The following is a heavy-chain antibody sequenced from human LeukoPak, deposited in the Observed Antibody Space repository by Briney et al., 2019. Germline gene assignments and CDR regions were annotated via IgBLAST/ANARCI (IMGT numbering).Heavy chain of an antibody. V-gene: IGHV3-48*01. CDR1: GFTFSYYH. CDR2: ISTGSSTK. Sequence: PGGSLRLSCAASGFTFSYYHMNWVRQAPGKGLEWVSYISTGSSTKYYADSVKGRFTISRDNAKNSLYLQMNSLRAEDTAVYYCARDFSGSYFFDYWGQGILVTVSS. J-gene: IGHJ4*02. D-gene: IGHD6-19*01. CDR3: ARDFSGSYFFDY.